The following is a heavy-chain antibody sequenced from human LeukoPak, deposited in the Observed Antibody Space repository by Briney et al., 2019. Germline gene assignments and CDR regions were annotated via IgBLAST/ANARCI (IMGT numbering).Heavy chain of an antibody. CDR2: IYPGNSDT. CDR1: GYIFTSYW. D-gene: IGHD2-15*01. CDR3: ARRGYCSGGSCYSAPFDY. Sequence: GESLKISCKASGYIFTSYWIGWVRQMPGKGLEWMGIIYPGNSDTRYSPSFQGQVTISADKSISTAYLHRSSLKASDTAMYYCARRGYCSGGSCYSAPFDYWGQGSPVTVSS. V-gene: IGHV5-51*01. J-gene: IGHJ4*02.